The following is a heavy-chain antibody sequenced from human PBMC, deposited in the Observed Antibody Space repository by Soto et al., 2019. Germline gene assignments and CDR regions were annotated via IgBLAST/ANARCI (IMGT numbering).Heavy chain of an antibody. Sequence: QDQLVQSGAEVKKPGASVKVSCKASGYTFTSYGISWVRQAPGQGLERMGWISAYNGNTNYAQKLQGRVTMTTDTSTSTAYMELRSLRSDDTAVYYSARDRVHDYGATGWFDPWAQGTLVTVSS. CDR3: ARDRVHDYGATGWFDP. D-gene: IGHD4-17*01. CDR1: GYTFTSYG. V-gene: IGHV1-18*01. J-gene: IGHJ5*02. CDR2: ISAYNGNT.